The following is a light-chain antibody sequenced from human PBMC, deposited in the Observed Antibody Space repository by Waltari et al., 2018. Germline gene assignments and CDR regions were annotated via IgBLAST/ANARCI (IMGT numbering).Light chain of an antibody. CDR3: QPNYDTPRT. J-gene: IGKJ2*02. Sequence: ITCRASQTIDYLSCYQHKPGEAPKLLIYETSTLQSGVPTRFSGSKFGTTSILTISSLQPEDFATYFCQPNYDTPRTFGQGTKVDIK. CDR2: ETS. CDR1: QTIDY. V-gene: IGKV1-39*01.